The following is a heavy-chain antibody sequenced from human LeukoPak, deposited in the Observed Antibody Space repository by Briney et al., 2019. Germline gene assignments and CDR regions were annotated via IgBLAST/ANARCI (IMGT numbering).Heavy chain of an antibody. V-gene: IGHV3-21*04. CDR2: ISSSSSYI. J-gene: IGHJ4*02. Sequence: GGSLRLSCAASGFTFDTYGMNWVRQAPGKGLEWVSSISSSSSYIYYADSVKGRFTISRDNAKNSLYLQMNSLRAEDTAVYYCAKVPRYYYDSSGYSYFDYWGQGTLVTVSS. D-gene: IGHD3-22*01. CDR1: GFTFDTYG. CDR3: AKVPRYYYDSSGYSYFDY.